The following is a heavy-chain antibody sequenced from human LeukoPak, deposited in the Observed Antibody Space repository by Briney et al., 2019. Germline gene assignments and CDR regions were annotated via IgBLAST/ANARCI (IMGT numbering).Heavy chain of an antibody. CDR2: ISGSGGST. Sequence: SCKASGGTFSSYAMSWVRQAPGKGLEWVSAISGSGGSTYYADSVKGRFTISRDNSKNTLYLQMNSLRAEDTAVYYCAKGNGDYINWFDPWGQGTLVTVSS. D-gene: IGHD4-17*01. J-gene: IGHJ5*02. CDR1: GGTFSSYA. CDR3: AKGNGDYINWFDP. V-gene: IGHV3-23*01.